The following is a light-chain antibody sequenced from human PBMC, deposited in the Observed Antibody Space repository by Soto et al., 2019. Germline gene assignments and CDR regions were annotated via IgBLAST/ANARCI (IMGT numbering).Light chain of an antibody. J-gene: IGLJ3*02. CDR2: KNN. Sequence: QSVLTQPPSASGTPGQRVTISCSGSSSNIGSNYLYWYQQFPGTAPRLLIYKNNQRPSGVTDRFSGSTSGTSASLAISGLRSEDEADYYCAAWDDSLSGWVFGGGTKLTVL. V-gene: IGLV1-47*01. CDR1: SSNIGSNY. CDR3: AAWDDSLSGWV.